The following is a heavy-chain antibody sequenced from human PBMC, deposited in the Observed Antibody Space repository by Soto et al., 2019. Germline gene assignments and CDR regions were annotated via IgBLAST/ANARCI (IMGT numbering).Heavy chain of an antibody. CDR1: GGSTSSDNY. D-gene: IGHD6-25*01. CDR3: AREAGESSDGLYYFDT. CDR2: IYYSGNT. J-gene: IGHJ4*02. Sequence: QVQLQESGPGLVKPSQTLSLTCTVSGGSTSSDNYWSWIRQPPGKGLGWIGHIYYSGNTDYNPSLKSRLAISIDTSKNHFSLKLSSVTAADTAVYFCAREAGESSDGLYYFDTWGQGSLVTVSS. V-gene: IGHV4-30-4*01.